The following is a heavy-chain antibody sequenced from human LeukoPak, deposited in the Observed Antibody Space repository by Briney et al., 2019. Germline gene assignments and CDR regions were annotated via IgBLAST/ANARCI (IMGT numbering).Heavy chain of an antibody. CDR3: ARALFRFLEWFDY. J-gene: IGHJ4*02. V-gene: IGHV1-2*02. Sequence: ASVKVSCKASGYTFTGYYMHWVRQALGQGLEWMGWINPNSGSTNYAQKFQGRVTMTRDTSISTAYMELSRLRSDDTAVYYCARALFRFLEWFDYWGQGTLVTVSS. D-gene: IGHD3-3*01. CDR1: GYTFTGYY. CDR2: INPNSGST.